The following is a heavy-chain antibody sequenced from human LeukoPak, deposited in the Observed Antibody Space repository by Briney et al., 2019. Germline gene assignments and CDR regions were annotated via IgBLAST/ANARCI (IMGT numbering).Heavy chain of an antibody. D-gene: IGHD4-23*01. V-gene: IGHV1-2*06. CDR2: INPNSGGT. J-gene: IGHJ4*02. CDR1: GYTFTDYY. Sequence: ASVKVSCKASGYTFTDYYMHWVRQAPGQGLEWMGRINPNSGGTNYAQKFQGRVTMTRDTSISTAYMELSRLRSDDTAVYYCARDLRRHYGGNSPLNYWGQGTLVTVSS. CDR3: ARDLRRHYGGNSPLNY.